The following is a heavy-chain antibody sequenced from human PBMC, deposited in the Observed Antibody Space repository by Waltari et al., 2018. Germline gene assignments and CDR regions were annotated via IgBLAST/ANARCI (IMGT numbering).Heavy chain of an antibody. D-gene: IGHD1-1*01. V-gene: IGHV1-69*02. Sequence: HVQLEQSGAEVKKPGSSVKVSCKASGGTVSTYTVTWVRQAPGQGLEWMGSIIPFLGISKYAQSLQARLTITVDQSTNTGYMELNNLRPEDTGVYYCARSGEMKGTVDYWGQGTLVTVSS. J-gene: IGHJ4*02. CDR3: ARSGEMKGTVDY. CDR2: IIPFLGIS. CDR1: GGTVSTYT.